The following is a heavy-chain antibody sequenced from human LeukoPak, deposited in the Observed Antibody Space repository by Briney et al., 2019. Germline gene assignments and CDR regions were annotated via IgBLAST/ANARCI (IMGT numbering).Heavy chain of an antibody. J-gene: IGHJ4*02. Sequence: SETLSLTCAVYGGSFSGYYWSWIRQPPGKGLEWIGEINHSGSTNYNPSLKSRVTISVDTSKNQFSLKLSSVTAADTAVYYCARANLDPNFVRGVIPYYFDYWGQGTLVTVSS. CDR2: INHSGST. CDR1: GGSFSGYY. CDR3: ARANLDPNFVRGVIPYYFDY. V-gene: IGHV4-34*01. D-gene: IGHD3-10*02.